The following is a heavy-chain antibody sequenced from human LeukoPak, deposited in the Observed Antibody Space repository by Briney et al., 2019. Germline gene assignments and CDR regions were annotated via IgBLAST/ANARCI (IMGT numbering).Heavy chain of an antibody. V-gene: IGHV3-23*01. CDR3: AKDTTTVTGHAFDI. CDR1: GFTFSSYV. Sequence: PGGSLRLSCVASGFTFSSYVMNWVRQTPGKGLEWVSSISGSGDDTFYADSVKGRFTISRDNSKNTLYLQMNRLRAEDTAVYYCAKDTTTVTGHAFDIWGQGTMVTVSS. D-gene: IGHD4-17*01. CDR2: ISGSGDDT. J-gene: IGHJ3*02.